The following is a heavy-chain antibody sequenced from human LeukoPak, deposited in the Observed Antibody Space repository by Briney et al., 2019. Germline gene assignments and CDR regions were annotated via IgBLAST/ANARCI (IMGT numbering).Heavy chain of an antibody. D-gene: IGHD6-13*01. CDR1: GFTLNRHW. V-gene: IGHV3-74*03. CDR2: IRPDGSPS. J-gene: IGHJ4*02. CDR3: TTALSSNRYNLCDY. Sequence: PGGSLRLYFAASGFTLNRHWWRWVRQAPGKGLMFVSRIRPDGSPSLYAGAVKGRFTIPIDNAKNTLYLQMNSPGAEDTAVYYCTTALSSNRYNLCDYWGQGTLVTVSS.